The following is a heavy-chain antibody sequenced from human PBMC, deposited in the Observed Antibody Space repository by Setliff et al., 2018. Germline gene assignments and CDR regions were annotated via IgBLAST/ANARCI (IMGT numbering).Heavy chain of an antibody. CDR3: ARLGRNNSAPPGDY. CDR2: IYPGDSHT. D-gene: IGHD6-25*01. J-gene: IGHJ4*02. CDR1: GYSFPSYW. V-gene: IGHV5-51*01. Sequence: GESLKIPCKASGYSFPSYWIGWVRQVPGKGLEWMGIIYPGDSHTRYSPSFQGQVTISADKSILTAFLQWTYLKASDSAMYYCARLGRNNSAPPGDYWGQGTLVTVSS.